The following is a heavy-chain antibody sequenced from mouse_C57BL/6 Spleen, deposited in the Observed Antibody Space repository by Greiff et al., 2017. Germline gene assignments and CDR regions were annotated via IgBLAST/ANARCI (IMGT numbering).Heavy chain of an antibody. V-gene: IGHV14-2*01. CDR2: IDPEGGET. CDR1: GFNIKDYY. Sequence: EVQLQESGAELVKPGASVKLSCTASGFNIKDYYMPWVKQTTEQSLQWIGRIDPEGGETNYAPNFQGKATISGDTASNTAYLQLSSLRSEDTAVYYCARKFYGSSYGYAMDGWGRGTSVTVAS. D-gene: IGHD1-1*01. J-gene: IGHJ4*01. CDR3: ARKFYGSSYGYAMDG.